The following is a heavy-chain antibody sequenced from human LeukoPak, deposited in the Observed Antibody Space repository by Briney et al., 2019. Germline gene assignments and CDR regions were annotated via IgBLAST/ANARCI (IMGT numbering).Heavy chain of an antibody. J-gene: IGHJ4*02. Sequence: GASVKVSCRASGYTFTSYGISWVRQAPGQGLEWMGIINPSGGSTSYAQKFQGRVTMTRDTSTSTVYMELSSLRSEDTAVYYCAGDSNHYYDSSGYYSDWGQGTLVTVSS. D-gene: IGHD3-22*01. CDR1: GYTFTSYG. CDR3: AGDSNHYYDSSGYYSD. CDR2: INPSGGST. V-gene: IGHV1-46*01.